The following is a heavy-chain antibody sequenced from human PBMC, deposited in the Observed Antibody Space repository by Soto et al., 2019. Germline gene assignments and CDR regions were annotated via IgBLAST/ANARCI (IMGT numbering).Heavy chain of an antibody. CDR3: ARVVDWNYYFDY. CDR1: GGSISSYY. Sequence: PSETLSLTCTVSGGSISSYYWSWIRQPPGKGLEWIGYIYYSGSTNYNPSLKSRVTISVDTSKNQFSLKLSSVTAADTAVYYCARVVDWNYYFDYWGQGTLVTVSS. V-gene: IGHV4-59*01. D-gene: IGHD1-7*01. CDR2: IYYSGST. J-gene: IGHJ4*02.